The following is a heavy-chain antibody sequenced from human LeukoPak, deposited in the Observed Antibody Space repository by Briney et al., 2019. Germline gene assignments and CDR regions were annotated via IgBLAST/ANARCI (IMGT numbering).Heavy chain of an antibody. J-gene: IGHJ3*02. Sequence: GGSLRLSCAASGFAFSSYWMYWVRQVPGKGLVWVSRISSDGRSTDYADSVKGRFTISRDNAKNTLYLQMSGLRGEDTAVYYCALYGGGALDIWGQGTMVTVSS. CDR3: ALYGGGALDI. CDR2: ISSDGRST. D-gene: IGHD4-23*01. CDR1: GFAFSSYW. V-gene: IGHV3-74*01.